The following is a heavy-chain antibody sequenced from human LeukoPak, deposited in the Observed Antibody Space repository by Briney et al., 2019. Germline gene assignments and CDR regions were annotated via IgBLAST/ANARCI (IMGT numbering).Heavy chain of an antibody. CDR3: ARLVEYSSSWYNWFDP. D-gene: IGHD6-13*01. CDR1: GYRFTSYW. V-gene: IGHV5-51*01. Sequence: GESLKIPCKGSGYRFTSYWIGWVRQLPGKGLEWMGIIYPGDSDTRYSPSFQGQVTISADKSISTAYLQWSSLKASDTAMYYCARLVEYSSSWYNWFDPWGQGTLVTVSS. CDR2: IYPGDSDT. J-gene: IGHJ5*02.